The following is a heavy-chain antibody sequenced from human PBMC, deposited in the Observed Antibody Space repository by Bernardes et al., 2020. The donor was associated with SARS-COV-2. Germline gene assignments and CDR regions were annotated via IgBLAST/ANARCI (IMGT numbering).Heavy chain of an antibody. V-gene: IGHV3-30-3*01. Sequence: GGSLRLSCAASGFTFSNYAMHWVRQAPGKGLEWVAIISYDRTTKYNADSVKGRFTISRDNSKNTLHLQMNSLTTEDTAVYYCAREWEDYRSSLFDFWGQGTLVTVPS. CDR2: ISYDRTTK. CDR3: AREWEDYRSSLFDF. J-gene: IGHJ4*02. CDR1: GFTFSNYA. D-gene: IGHD4-4*01.